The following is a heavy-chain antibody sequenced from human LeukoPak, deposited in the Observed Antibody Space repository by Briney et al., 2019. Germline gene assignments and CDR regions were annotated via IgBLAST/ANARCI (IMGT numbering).Heavy chain of an antibody. J-gene: IGHJ4*02. D-gene: IGHD3-22*01. CDR3: AKHRFESGGYHSTD. CDR2: ISGGSGST. V-gene: IGHV3-23*01. CDR1: GFTFSSYA. Sequence: HAGGSLRLSCAASGFTFSSYAMSWVRQAPGKGLAWVSTISGGSGSTYCADSVKGRFTISRDNSKNTLYLQMNSLRDEDTAVYYCAKHRFESGGYHSTDWGQGTLVTVSS.